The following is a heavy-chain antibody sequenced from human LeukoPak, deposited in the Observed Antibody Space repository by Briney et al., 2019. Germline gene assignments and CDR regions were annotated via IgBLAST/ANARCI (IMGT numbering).Heavy chain of an antibody. J-gene: IGHJ4*02. D-gene: IGHD3-22*01. CDR2: IYYSGST. CDR3: ARAATATYYYDSSGYYYFDY. V-gene: IGHV4-39*01. Sequence: PSETLSLACTVSGGSISSSSYYWGWIRQPPGKGLEWIGSIYYSGSTYYNPSLKSRVTISVDTSKNQFSLKLSSVTAADTAVYYCARAATATYYYDSSGYYYFDYWGQGTLVTVSS. CDR1: GGSISSSSYY.